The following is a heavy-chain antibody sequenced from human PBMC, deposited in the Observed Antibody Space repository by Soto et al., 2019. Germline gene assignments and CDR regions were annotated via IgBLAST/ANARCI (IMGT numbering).Heavy chain of an antibody. J-gene: IGHJ4*02. Sequence: GSLRLSCAASGFTFSNYWMHWVRQAPGKGLVWVSRINSDGSSTSYADSVKGRFTISRDNTKNTVHLQMNSLRAEDTAVYYCARDKGTTMVSDYWGQGTLVTVSS. V-gene: IGHV3-74*01. CDR1: GFTFSNYW. D-gene: IGHD5-18*01. CDR2: INSDGSST. CDR3: ARDKGTTMVSDY.